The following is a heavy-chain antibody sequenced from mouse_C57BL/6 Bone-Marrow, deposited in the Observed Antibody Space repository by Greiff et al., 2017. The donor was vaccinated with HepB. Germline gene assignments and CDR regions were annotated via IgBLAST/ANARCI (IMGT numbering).Heavy chain of an antibody. V-gene: IGHV1-82*01. D-gene: IGHD1-1*01. Sequence: QVQLQQSGPELVKPGASVKISCKASGYAFSSSWMNWVKQRPGKGLEWIGRIYPGDGDTNYNGKFKGKATLTADKSSSTAYMQLSSLTSEDSAVYFCAREDGSSYGYFDVWGTGTTVTVSS. CDR1: GYAFSSSW. J-gene: IGHJ1*03. CDR2: IYPGDGDT. CDR3: AREDGSSYGYFDV.